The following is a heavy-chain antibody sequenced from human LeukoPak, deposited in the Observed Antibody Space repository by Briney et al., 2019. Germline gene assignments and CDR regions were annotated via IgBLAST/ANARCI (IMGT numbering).Heavy chain of an antibody. CDR1: GFTLSGDY. CDR3: ARWGARDFDY. CDR2: IFGAATT. J-gene: IGHJ4*02. Sequence: GGSLRLSCAASGFTLSGDYMSWVRQAPGKGLEWVSVIFGAATTYYADSVKGRFTISRDNSKNTLYLQMNSLRAEDTAVYYCARWGARDFDYWGQGTLVTVSS. D-gene: IGHD1-26*01. V-gene: IGHV3-53*01.